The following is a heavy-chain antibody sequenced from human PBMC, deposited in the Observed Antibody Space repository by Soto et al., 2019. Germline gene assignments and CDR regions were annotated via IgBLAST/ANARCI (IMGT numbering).Heavy chain of an antibody. CDR2: INDRGSI. CDR3: AREMYAILAGPPWVCYVDL. D-gene: IGHD3-9*01. J-gene: IGHJ2*01. V-gene: IGHV4-34*01. Sequence: QVQLQQWGAGPLRPLETLSLTCGVSGGSFSGYYWAWIRQSPGKGLEWIGEINDRGSINYNPSLKGRVSISVDTSKNHYSLNLRSVTAADTAVYYCAREMYAILAGPPWVCYVDLWGRGTVVTVSS. CDR1: GGSFSGYY.